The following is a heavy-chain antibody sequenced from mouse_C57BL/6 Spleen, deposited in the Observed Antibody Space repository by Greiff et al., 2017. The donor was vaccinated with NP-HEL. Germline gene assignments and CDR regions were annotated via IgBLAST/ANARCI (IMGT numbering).Heavy chain of an antibody. V-gene: IGHV1-69*01. CDR3: ARGESYGYPFAY. CDR1: GYTFTSYW. Sequence: QVHVKQPGAELVMPGASVKLSCKASGYTFTSYWMHWVKQRPGQGLEWIGEIDPSDSYTNYNQKFKGKSTLTVDKSSSTAYMQLSSLTSEDSAVYYCARGESYGYPFAYWGQGTLVTVSA. J-gene: IGHJ3*01. D-gene: IGHD2-2*01. CDR2: IDPSDSYT.